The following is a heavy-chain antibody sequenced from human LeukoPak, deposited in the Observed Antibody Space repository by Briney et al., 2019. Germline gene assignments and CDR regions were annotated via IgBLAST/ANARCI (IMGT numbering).Heavy chain of an antibody. CDR2: IYYSGST. D-gene: IGHD5-12*01. Sequence: SETLSLTCTVSGGSISSSSYYWDWIRQPPGKGLEWIGSIYYSGSTYYNPSLKSRVTISVDTSKNQFSLKLSSVTAADTAVYYCARHAESGYDRFDHWGQGTLVTVSS. CDR3: ARHAESGYDRFDH. CDR1: GGSISSSSYY. J-gene: IGHJ4*02. V-gene: IGHV4-39*01.